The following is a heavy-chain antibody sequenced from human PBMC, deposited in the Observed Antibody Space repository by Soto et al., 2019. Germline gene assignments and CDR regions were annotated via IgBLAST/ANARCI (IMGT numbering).Heavy chain of an antibody. CDR3: ATAGDYRFDN. CDR1: GFTFSSHW. J-gene: IGHJ4*02. CDR2: INSDGSII. V-gene: IGHV3-74*01. Sequence: WRSLRLSSAASGFTFSSHWMHWVRQAPGEGLVWVSRINSDGSIINYADSVKGRFTISRDNAKNTLYLQMNSLRVEDTAVYYCATAGDYRFDNWGQGTLVTVSS. D-gene: IGHD4-17*01.